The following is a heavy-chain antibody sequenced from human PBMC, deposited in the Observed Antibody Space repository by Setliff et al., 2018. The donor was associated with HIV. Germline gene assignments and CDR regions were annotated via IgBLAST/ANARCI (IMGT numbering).Heavy chain of an antibody. CDR2: IFHNGTI. CDR3: ATYADRESNRFDS. J-gene: IGHJ5*01. V-gene: IGHV4-34*12. Sequence: SETLSLTCAVYGVSFSGYSWSWIRQPPGKGLEWIGEIFHNGTINCNPSLKSRVAISVDTSKNQFSLKLSSVTAADTAVYYCATYADRESNRFDSWGQGILVTVSS. CDR1: GVSFSGYS. D-gene: IGHD3-10*01.